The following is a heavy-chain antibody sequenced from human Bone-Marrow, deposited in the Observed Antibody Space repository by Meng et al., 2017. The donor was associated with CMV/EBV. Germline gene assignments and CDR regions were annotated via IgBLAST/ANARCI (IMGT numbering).Heavy chain of an antibody. V-gene: IGHV5-51*01. CDR1: GYTFTSYW. Sequence: KVSCKGSGYTFTSYWIGWVRQMPGKGLEWMGIIYPGDSDTRYSPSFQGQVTISADKSISTAYLQWGTLKASDSAMYYCVRQGYGDYGDFWGQGTMVTVSS. J-gene: IGHJ4*02. D-gene: IGHD4-17*01. CDR2: IYPGDSDT. CDR3: VRQGYGDYGDF.